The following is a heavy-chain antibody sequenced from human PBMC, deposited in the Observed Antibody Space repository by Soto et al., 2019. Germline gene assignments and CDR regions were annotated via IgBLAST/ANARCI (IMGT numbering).Heavy chain of an antibody. D-gene: IGHD2-2*01. J-gene: IGHJ4*02. Sequence: QVQLVQSGTAVKKPGASVKLSCKAAGYTFTSNDIHWVRQAPGQRLEWMGWINPANYETRFSEKFQDRVTITKDTSATTAYLEVNRLTSEDTALYYCAMDCNTPKCHAALPNCDYWCKVTLSTVSS. CDR3: AMDCNTPKCHAALPNCDY. CDR2: INPANYET. CDR1: GYTFTSND. V-gene: IGHV1-3*01.